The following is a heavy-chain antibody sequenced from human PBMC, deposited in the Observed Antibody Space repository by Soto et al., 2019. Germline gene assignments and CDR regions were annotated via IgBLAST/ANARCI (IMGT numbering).Heavy chain of an antibody. CDR1: VVSISSGDYY. V-gene: IGHV4-30-4*01. CDR2: IYYSGST. D-gene: IGHD6-13*01. J-gene: IGHJ5*02. CDR3: ARVGYSSSWMYNWFEP. Sequence: SETLSLTCTFSVVSISSGDYYCSWIRQPPWKGLEWIGYIYYSGSTYYNPSLKSRVTISVDTSKNQFSLKLSSVTAADTAVYYCARVGYSSSWMYNWFEPWGQGTLVTVTS.